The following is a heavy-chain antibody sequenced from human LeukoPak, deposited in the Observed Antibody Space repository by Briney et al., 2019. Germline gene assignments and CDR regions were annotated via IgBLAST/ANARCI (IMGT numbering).Heavy chain of an antibody. CDR3: ARESGSYGGFDY. D-gene: IGHD1-26*01. V-gene: IGHV4-4*07. J-gene: IGHJ4*02. CDR1: GGSISSYY. CDR2: IYTGGST. Sequence: SETLSLTCTASGGSISSYYWSWIRQPAGKGLEWIGRIYTGGSTNYNPSLKSRVTISVDTSKNQFSLKLSSVIAADTGVYYCARESGSYGGFDYWGQGTLVTVSS.